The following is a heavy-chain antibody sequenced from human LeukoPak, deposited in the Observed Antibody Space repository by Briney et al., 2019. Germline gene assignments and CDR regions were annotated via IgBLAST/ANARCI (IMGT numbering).Heavy chain of an antibody. J-gene: IGHJ4*02. CDR2: INSDGSFT. CDR3: SRAGPDWRIDS. Sequence: PGGSLRLSCAAPGFSFSGYWMHWVRQAPGKGLVWVSVINSDGSFTTYGDSVKGRFTISRDNAKNTLYLQMNSLRAEDTAVYYCSRAGPDWRIDSWGQGTLVTVSS. D-gene: IGHD3-9*01. CDR1: GFSFSGYW. V-gene: IGHV3-74*01.